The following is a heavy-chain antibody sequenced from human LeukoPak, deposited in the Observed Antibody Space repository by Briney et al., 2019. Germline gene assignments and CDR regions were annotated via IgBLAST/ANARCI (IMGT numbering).Heavy chain of an antibody. J-gene: IGHJ3*02. CDR2: IYYSGST. Sequence: SETLSLTCTVFGGSISSHFWSWIRQPPGKGLEWIAYIYYSGSTDYNPSLKSRVTISVDTSKNQFSLKLSSVTAADTAVYYCARQTMTTADAFDIWGQGTMVTVSS. CDR1: GGSISSHF. D-gene: IGHD4-17*01. V-gene: IGHV4-59*08. CDR3: ARQTMTTADAFDI.